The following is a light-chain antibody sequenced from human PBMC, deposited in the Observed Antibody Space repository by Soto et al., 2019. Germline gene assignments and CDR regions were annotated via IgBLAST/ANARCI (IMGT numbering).Light chain of an antibody. CDR3: CSYAGSYTGV. Sequence: QSALTQPRSVSGSPGQSVTISCTGTSSDVGGYNYVSWYQQHPGKAPKLMFYDVSERPSGVPDRFSGSKSGNTASLIISGRQAEDEADYYCCSYAGSYTGVFGGGTKLTVL. V-gene: IGLV2-11*01. CDR2: DVS. J-gene: IGLJ3*02. CDR1: SSDVGGYNY.